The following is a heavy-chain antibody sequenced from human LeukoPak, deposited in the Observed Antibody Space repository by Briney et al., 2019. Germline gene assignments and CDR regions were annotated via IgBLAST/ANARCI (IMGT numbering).Heavy chain of an antibody. CDR2: IIPIFGTA. CDR1: GGTFSSYA. CDR3: AREKLEQPDNWFDP. J-gene: IGHJ5*02. D-gene: IGHD1/OR15-1a*01. V-gene: IGHV1-69*05. Sequence: ASVKVSCKASGGTFSSYAISWVRQAPGQGLEWMGGIIPIFGTANYAQKFQGRVTITTDESTSTAYMELSSLRSEDTAVYYCAREKLEQPDNWFDPWGQGTLSPSPQ.